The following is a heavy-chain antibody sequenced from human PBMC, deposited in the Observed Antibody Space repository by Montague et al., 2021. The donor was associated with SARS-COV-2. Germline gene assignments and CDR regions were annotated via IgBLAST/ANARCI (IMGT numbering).Heavy chain of an antibody. J-gene: IGHJ4*02. V-gene: IGHV4-59*08. CDR1: GGSISSYY. CDR2: IYYSGST. Sequence: SETLSLTCTVSGGSISSYYWSWIRQPPGKGLEWIGYIYYSGSTNYNPSLKSRVTISVDTSKNQFSLKLSSVTAADTAVYYCARQVVLRCFDWHYYFDYWGQGTLVTVSS. CDR3: ARQVVLRCFDWHYYFDY. D-gene: IGHD3-9*01.